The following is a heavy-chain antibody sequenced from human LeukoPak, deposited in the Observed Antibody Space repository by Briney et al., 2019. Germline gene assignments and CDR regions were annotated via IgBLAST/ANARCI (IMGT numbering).Heavy chain of an antibody. J-gene: IGHJ6*03. V-gene: IGHV1-2*02. CDR1: GYTFTGYY. D-gene: IGHD2-8*01. Sequence: ASVKVSCKASGYTFTGYYMHWVRQAPGQGLEWMGWINPNSGGTNYAQKFQGRVTMTRDTSISTAYMELSRLRSDDTAVCYCAREIRDCTNGVCYTNYYYYYMDVWGKGTTVTVSS. CDR2: INPNSGGT. CDR3: AREIRDCTNGVCYTNYYYYYMDV.